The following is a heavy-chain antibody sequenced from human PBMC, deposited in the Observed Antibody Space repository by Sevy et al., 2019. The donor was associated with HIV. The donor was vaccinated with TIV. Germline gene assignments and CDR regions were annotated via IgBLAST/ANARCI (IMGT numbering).Heavy chain of an antibody. J-gene: IGHJ4*02. CDR2: ISYDGSNK. Sequence: GGSLSLSCAASGFTFSSYAMHWVRQAPGKGLEWVAVISYDGSNKYYADSVKGRFTISRDNSKNTLYLQMNSLRAEDTAVYYCASSAGLDWNYDYWGQGTLVTVSS. V-gene: IGHV3-30-3*01. CDR1: GFTFSSYA. D-gene: IGHD1-7*01. CDR3: ASSAGLDWNYDY.